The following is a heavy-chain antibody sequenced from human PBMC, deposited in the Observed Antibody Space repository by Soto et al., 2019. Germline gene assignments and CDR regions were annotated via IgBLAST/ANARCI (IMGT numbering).Heavy chain of an antibody. Sequence: PGGSLRLSCAAAGFTFSSYAMSWVRQAPGKGLEWVSAISGSGGSTCYADSVKGRFTISRDNSKNTLYLQMNSLRAENTAVYYCAKDYDFWSGYYFDYWGQGTLVTVSS. CDR3: AKDYDFWSGYYFDY. CDR2: ISGSGGST. CDR1: GFTFSSYA. D-gene: IGHD3-3*01. J-gene: IGHJ4*02. V-gene: IGHV3-23*01.